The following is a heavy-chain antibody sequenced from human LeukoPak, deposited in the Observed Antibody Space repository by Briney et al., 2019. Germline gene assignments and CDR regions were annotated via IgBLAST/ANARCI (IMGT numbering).Heavy chain of an antibody. J-gene: IGHJ4*02. CDR3: AKVVSGYHFDY. V-gene: IGHV3-23*01. D-gene: IGHD5-12*01. CDR1: GFTFSSYG. CDR2: ISGSGGNT. Sequence: GGSLRLSCAASGFTFSSYGMSWVRRAPGKGPEWGSGISGSGGNTYYADSVKGRFTISRDTSQNTLYLQMNTLRAEDTAVYYCAKVVSGYHFDYWGQGTLVTVSS.